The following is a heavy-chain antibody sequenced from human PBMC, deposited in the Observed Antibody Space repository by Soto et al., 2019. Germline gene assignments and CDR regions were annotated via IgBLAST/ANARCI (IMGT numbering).Heavy chain of an antibody. Sequence: QVHLVQSGAEVRKPGASVKVSCKASGYTFTSYGIRWVRQAPGQGLEWMGWINGFSSNTHYAENLQGRVTMTTDTVTSTAYMELRSLRSDDTAMYYCARASIRGVTSSPWGQGTLVTVSS. D-gene: IGHD3-10*01. J-gene: IGHJ5*02. CDR1: GYTFTSYG. CDR2: INGFSSNT. CDR3: ARASIRGVTSSP. V-gene: IGHV1-18*04.